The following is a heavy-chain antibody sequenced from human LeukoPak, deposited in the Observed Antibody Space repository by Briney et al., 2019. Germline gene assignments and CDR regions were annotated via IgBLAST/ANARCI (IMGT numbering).Heavy chain of an antibody. J-gene: IGHJ3*02. CDR1: GGSISSYY. CDR3: ARSAIDAFDI. Sequence: PSETLSLTCTVSGGSISSYYWSWIRQPPGKGLECIGYIYNSGSTNYNPSLKSRVSISVDTSKNQFSLKLSSVTAADTAVYYCARSAIDAFDIWGQGAMVTVSS. D-gene: IGHD6-25*01. CDR2: IYNSGST. V-gene: IGHV4-59*08.